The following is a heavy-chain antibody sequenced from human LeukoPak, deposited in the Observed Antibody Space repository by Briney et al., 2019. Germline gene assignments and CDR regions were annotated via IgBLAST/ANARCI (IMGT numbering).Heavy chain of an antibody. Sequence: TSETLSLTCTVSGGSISSGSYYWSWIRQPAGKGLEWIGSIYYSGSTYYNPSLKSRVTISVDTSKNQFSLKLSSVTAADTAVYYCARAGRWLQHFDYWGQGTLVTVSS. J-gene: IGHJ4*02. CDR2: IYYSGST. CDR1: GGSISSGSYY. V-gene: IGHV4-39*07. CDR3: ARAGRWLQHFDY. D-gene: IGHD5-24*01.